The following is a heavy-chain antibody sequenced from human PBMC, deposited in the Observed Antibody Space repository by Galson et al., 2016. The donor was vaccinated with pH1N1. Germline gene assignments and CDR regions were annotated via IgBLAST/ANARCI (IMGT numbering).Heavy chain of an antibody. CDR3: ARPRATALAYGFDP. V-gene: IGHV3-74*01. D-gene: IGHD2-21*02. CDR1: GFTFSDYW. J-gene: IGHJ5*02. Sequence: SLRLSCAASGFTFSDYWMHWVRQAPGKGLVWVSHINIDGSTTVYADSVKGRFTISRDNARNTLFLQMNSLRAEDTGVYYCARPRATALAYGFDPWGQGTLVTAAS. CDR2: INIDGSTT.